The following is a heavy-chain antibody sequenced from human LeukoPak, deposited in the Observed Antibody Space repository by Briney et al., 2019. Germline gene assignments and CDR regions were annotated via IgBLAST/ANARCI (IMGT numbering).Heavy chain of an antibody. CDR1: GFTFSSYW. CDR3: AREIRFLEWLLLYYYYGMDV. Sequence: GGSLRLSCAASGFTFSSYWMSWVRQAPGKGLEWVANIKQDGSEKYYVDSVKGRFTISRDNAKNSLYLQMNSLRAEDTAVYYCAREIRFLEWLLLYYYYGMDVWGQGTTVTVSS. CDR2: IKQDGSEK. J-gene: IGHJ6*02. V-gene: IGHV3-7*01. D-gene: IGHD3-3*01.